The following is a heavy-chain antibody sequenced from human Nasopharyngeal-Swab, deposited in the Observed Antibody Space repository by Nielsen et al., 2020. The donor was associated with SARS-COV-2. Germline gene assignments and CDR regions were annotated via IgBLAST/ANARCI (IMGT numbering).Heavy chain of an antibody. CDR2: ICHNSGT. CDR3: AKEGATGWFDP. J-gene: IGHJ5*02. Sequence: ESLKISCTVSRVSITSQYWSWIRQPPGKGLEWIGYICHNSGTSYNPSLKSRVTMFMDTSKNQFSLRLRSVTAADTAVYYCAKEGATGWFDPWGQGTLVTVSS. V-gene: IGHV4-59*11. CDR1: RVSITSQY.